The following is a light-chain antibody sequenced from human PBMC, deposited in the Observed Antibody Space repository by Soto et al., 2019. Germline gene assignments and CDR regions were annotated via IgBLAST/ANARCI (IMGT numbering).Light chain of an antibody. CDR3: SSYAGSSNV. CDR2: EVN. CDR1: SSDVGGYNY. Sequence: QSVRTQPPSASWSPGQSCAISCTGTSSDVGGYNYVSWYQQHPGKAPKLMIYEVNKRPSGVPGRFSGSKSGNTASLTVSGLQAEDEADYYCSSYAGSSNVFGTGTKVTVL. V-gene: IGLV2-8*01. J-gene: IGLJ1*01.